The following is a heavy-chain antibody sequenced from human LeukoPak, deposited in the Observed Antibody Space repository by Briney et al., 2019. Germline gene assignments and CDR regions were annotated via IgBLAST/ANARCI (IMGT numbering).Heavy chain of an antibody. CDR1: GGSLSGYY. CDR3: ASYTSSRYCGSTSWFRAFDI. CDR2: IYYIGST. V-gene: IGHV4-59*01. Sequence: SETLSLTCTVSGGSLSGYYWSGISQPPRKGLEWIGYIYYIGSTNYHPSLKSRVTISVDTSKIQFSLKLSSVTAADTAVYYCASYTSSRYCGSTSWFRAFDIWGQGTMVTVSS. D-gene: IGHD2-2*01. J-gene: IGHJ3*02.